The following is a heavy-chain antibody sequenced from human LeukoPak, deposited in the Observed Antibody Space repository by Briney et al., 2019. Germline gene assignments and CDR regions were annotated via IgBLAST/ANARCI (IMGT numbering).Heavy chain of an antibody. D-gene: IGHD6-19*01. V-gene: IGHV3-74*01. CDR3: AKDRSGIAVAGTVGRYFDY. CDR1: GFTFSSYW. Sequence: PGGSLRLSCAASGFTFSSYWMHWVRQAPGKGLVWVSRINTDGSSTSYADSVKGRFTISRDNSKNTLYLQMNSLRAEDTAVYYCAKDRSGIAVAGTVGRYFDYWGQGTLVTVSS. CDR2: INTDGSST. J-gene: IGHJ4*02.